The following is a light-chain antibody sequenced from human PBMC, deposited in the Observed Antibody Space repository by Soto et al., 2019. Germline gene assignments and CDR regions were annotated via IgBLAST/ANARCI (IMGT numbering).Light chain of an antibody. CDR2: EVI. V-gene: IGLV2-8*01. CDR3: SSYAGSNGVV. CDR1: SSDVGDYDY. Sequence: QSALTQPPSASGCPGQSVTISCAGTSSDVGDYDYVSWYQLHPGKAPKLLIYEVIKRPSGVPDRFSGSKTGNTASLTVSGLQAEYEADYYCSSYAGSNGVVFGGRTKLTVL. J-gene: IGLJ3*02.